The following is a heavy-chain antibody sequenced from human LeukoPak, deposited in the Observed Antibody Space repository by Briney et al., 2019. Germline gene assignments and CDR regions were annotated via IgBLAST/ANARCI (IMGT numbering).Heavy chain of an antibody. CDR1: GGTFSSYA. Sequence: ASVKVSCKASGGTFSSYAISWVRQAPGQGLEWMGIINPSGGSTSYAQKFQGRVTMTRDMSTSTVYMELSSLRSEDTAVYYCARVVVRGVIIGGLDYWGQGTLVTVSS. J-gene: IGHJ4*02. CDR2: INPSGGST. V-gene: IGHV1-46*01. CDR3: ARVVVRGVIIGGLDY. D-gene: IGHD3-10*01.